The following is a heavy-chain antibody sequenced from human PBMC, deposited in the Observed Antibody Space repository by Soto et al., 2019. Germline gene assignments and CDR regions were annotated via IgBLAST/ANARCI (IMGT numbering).Heavy chain of an antibody. CDR3: ARPYYDFWSGYYTIPVTADYYYGLDV. CDR2: ISAYSGNT. CDR1: GYTFTSYG. Sequence: ASVKVSCKASGYTFTSYGISWVQQAPGQGLEWMGWISAYSGNTNYAQKLQGRVTMTTDTSTSTAYMELRSLRSDDTAVYYCARPYYDFWSGYYTIPVTADYYYGLDVWGQGTTVTVSS. V-gene: IGHV1-18*01. J-gene: IGHJ6*02. D-gene: IGHD3-3*01.